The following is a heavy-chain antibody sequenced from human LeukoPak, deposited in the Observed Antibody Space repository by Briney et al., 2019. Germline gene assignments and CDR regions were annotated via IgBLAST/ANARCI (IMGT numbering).Heavy chain of an antibody. V-gene: IGHV3-20*04. CDR2: INWNGGST. CDR1: GFTFDDYG. Sequence: GGSLRLSCAASGFTFDDYGMSWVRHAPGKGLEWVSGINWNGGSTGYADSVKGRFTISRDNAKNSLYLQMNSLRAEDTAVYYCARLYCSSTSCYEPFDYWGQGTLVTVSS. J-gene: IGHJ4*02. D-gene: IGHD2-2*01. CDR3: ARLYCSSTSCYEPFDY.